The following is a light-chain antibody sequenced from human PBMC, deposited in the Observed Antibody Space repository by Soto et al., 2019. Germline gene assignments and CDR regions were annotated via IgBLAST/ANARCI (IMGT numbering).Light chain of an antibody. V-gene: IGKV3-15*01. CDR2: DAS. CDR3: QQYNNWPLT. Sequence: EIVLTQSPATLSVSPGDRAPLSCRASQSVSNDLTWFQQKPGQAPRLLIYDASTRATGIPARFSGSGSGTEFTLTISSLQSEDFAIYYCQQYNNWPLTFGGGTKVEIK. J-gene: IGKJ4*01. CDR1: QSVSND.